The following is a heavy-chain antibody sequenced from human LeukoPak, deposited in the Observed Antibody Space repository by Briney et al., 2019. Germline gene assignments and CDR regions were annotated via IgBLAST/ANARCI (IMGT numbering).Heavy chain of an antibody. Sequence: SETLSLTCTVSGGSISSGSYYWSWIRQPAGKGLEWIGRIYTSGSTNYNPSLKSRVTISVDTSKNQFSLKLSSVTAADTAVYCCARTKVPYYMDVWGKGTTVTVSS. V-gene: IGHV4-61*02. J-gene: IGHJ6*03. CDR1: GGSISSGSYY. CDR3: ARTKVPYYMDV. CDR2: IYTSGST. D-gene: IGHD4-11*01.